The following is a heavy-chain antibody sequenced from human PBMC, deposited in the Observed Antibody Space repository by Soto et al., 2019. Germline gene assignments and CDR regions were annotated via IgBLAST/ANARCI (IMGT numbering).Heavy chain of an antibody. D-gene: IGHD2-2*01. CDR2: INHSGST. CDR3: ARAKRLGYCSSTSCRGNSNFDY. J-gene: IGHJ4*02. V-gene: IGHV4-34*01. Sequence: PSETLSLTCAVYGGSFSGYYWSWIRQPPGKGLEWIGEINHSGSTNYNPSLKSRVTISVDTSKNQSSLKLSSVTAADTAVYYCARAKRLGYCSSTSCRGNSNFDYWGQGTLVTVSS. CDR1: GGSFSGYY.